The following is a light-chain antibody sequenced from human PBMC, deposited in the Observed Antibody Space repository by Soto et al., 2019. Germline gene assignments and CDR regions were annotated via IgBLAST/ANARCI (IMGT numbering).Light chain of an antibody. V-gene: IGKV3-15*01. CDR3: QQYKNWRT. CDR1: QSVASN. J-gene: IGKJ1*01. Sequence: EILMTQSPATLSLSPGERATLSCRASQSVASNLAWYQQRRGQAPRLLIYGASSRATGIPARFSGSGSGTEFTLTISSLQSEDFAVYYCQQYKNWRTFGQGTTVEIK. CDR2: GAS.